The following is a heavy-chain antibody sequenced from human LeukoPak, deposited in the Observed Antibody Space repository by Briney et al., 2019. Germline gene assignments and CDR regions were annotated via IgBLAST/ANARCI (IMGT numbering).Heavy chain of an antibody. CDR2: IYYSGST. CDR1: GGSISSSSYY. CDR3: ARYTYTFGVGAFDI. J-gene: IGHJ3*02. D-gene: IGHD2-2*02. V-gene: IGHV4-39*07. Sequence: KPSETLSLTCTVSGGSISSSSYYWGWIRQPPGKGLEWIGSIYYSGSTYYNPSLKSRVTISVDTSKNQFSLKLSSVTAADTAVYYCARYTYTFGVGAFDIWGQGTMVTVSS.